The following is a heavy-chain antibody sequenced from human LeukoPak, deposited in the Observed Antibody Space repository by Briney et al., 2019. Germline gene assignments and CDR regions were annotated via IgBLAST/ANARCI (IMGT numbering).Heavy chain of an antibody. Sequence: PGGSLRLSCAASGFTFSSYAMSWVRQAPGKGLEWVSAISGSGGSTYYADSVKGRFTISRDNSKNTLYLQMNSLRAEDTAVYYCAKAFVYSSGWPYFDYWGQGTLVTVSS. V-gene: IGHV3-23*01. CDR1: GFTFSSYA. J-gene: IGHJ4*02. D-gene: IGHD6-19*01. CDR3: AKAFVYSSGWPYFDY. CDR2: ISGSGGST.